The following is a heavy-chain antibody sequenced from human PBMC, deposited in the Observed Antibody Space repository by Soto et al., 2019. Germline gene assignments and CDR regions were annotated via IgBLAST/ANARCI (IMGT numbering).Heavy chain of an antibody. D-gene: IGHD5-12*01. V-gene: IGHV3-7*01. Sequence: EVQLVESGGGLVQPGGSLRLSCAASGFTFSSYWMSWVRQAPGKGLEWVANIKQDGSEKYYVDSVKGRFTISRDNAKNSLYLQMNSLRAEDTAVYYCARGVHRDGYNFRPREGYYFDYWGQGTLVTVSS. CDR3: ARGVHRDGYNFRPREGYYFDY. CDR1: GFTFSSYW. CDR2: IKQDGSEK. J-gene: IGHJ4*02.